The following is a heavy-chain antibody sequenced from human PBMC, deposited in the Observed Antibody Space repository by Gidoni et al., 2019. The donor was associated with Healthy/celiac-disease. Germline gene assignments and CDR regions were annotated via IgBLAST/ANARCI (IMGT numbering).Heavy chain of an antibody. V-gene: IGHV3-30-3*01. D-gene: IGHD3-22*01. Sequence: QVQLVESGGGVVQTGRSLRLSCAASGFTFSSYAMHWVLQAPGKGLEGLAVIAYDGSNKYYADPLKGRFTISRDNSKNTLYLQMNSLRAEDTAVYYCARDPKPRDRSGYYFPAFDIWGQGTMVTVSS. CDR2: IAYDGSNK. CDR1: GFTFSSYA. CDR3: ARDPKPRDRSGYYFPAFDI. J-gene: IGHJ3*02.